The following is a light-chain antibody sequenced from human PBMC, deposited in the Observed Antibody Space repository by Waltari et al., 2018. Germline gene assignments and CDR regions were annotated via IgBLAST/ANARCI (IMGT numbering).Light chain of an antibody. J-gene: IGLJ3*02. V-gene: IGLV2-14*03. CDR1: NNDVGAYNY. CDR3: TSFRSGASWV. Sequence: QSALTQPAPVSGSPGQSIIISCAGTNNDVGAYNYVSWFQHPPGKAPKLIIHDVNQRPSGVSSRFSASKSDNTASLTISGLQAEDEANYYCTSFRSGASWVFGGGTTLTVL. CDR2: DVN.